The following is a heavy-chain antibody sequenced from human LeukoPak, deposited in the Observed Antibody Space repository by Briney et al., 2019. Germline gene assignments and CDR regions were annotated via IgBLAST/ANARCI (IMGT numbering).Heavy chain of an antibody. J-gene: IGHJ4*02. D-gene: IGHD6-13*01. Sequence: GGSLRLSCAASGFTFSDYYMSWIRQAPGKGLEWVSYINNSGITIYYADSVKGRFTISRDNAKNSLYLQMNSLRPEDTAVYYCARDARQQLVERFDYWGQGTLVTVSS. CDR2: INNSGITI. CDR3: ARDARQQLVERFDY. V-gene: IGHV3-11*01. CDR1: GFTFSDYY.